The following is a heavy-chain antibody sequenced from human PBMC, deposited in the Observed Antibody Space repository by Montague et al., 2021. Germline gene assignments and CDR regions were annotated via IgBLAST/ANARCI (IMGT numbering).Heavy chain of an antibody. V-gene: IGHV4-34*01. CDR1: GGSFSGYY. CDR2: INHSGST. CDR3: ARRGGTMVRGVKGYMDV. J-gene: IGHJ6*03. D-gene: IGHD3-10*01. Sequence: SETLSLTCAVYGGSFSGYYWSWIRQPPGKGLEWIGEINHSGSTNYNPSLKSRVTISVDTSKNQFSLKLSSVTAADTAMYYCARRGGTMVRGVKGYMDVWGKGTTVTVSS.